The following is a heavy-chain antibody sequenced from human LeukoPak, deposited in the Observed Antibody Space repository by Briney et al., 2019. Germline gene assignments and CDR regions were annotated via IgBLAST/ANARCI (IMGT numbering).Heavy chain of an antibody. V-gene: IGHV3-23*01. CDR1: GFTFSSYA. Sequence: GGSLRLSCAASGFTFSSYAMSWVRQAPGKGLEWVSAISGSGGSTYYADSVKGRFTISRDNSKNTLYLQMNSLRAEDTAVYYCAKHVLRFLEWLPIDAFDIWGQETMVTVSS. CDR2: ISGSGGST. D-gene: IGHD3-3*01. CDR3: AKHVLRFLEWLPIDAFDI. J-gene: IGHJ3*02.